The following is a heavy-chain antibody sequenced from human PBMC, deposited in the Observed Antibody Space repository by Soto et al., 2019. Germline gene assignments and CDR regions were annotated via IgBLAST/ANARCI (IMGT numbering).Heavy chain of an antibody. V-gene: IGHV4-39*01. CDR2: IYYSGST. D-gene: IGHD3-3*01. J-gene: IGHJ5*02. CDR1: GGSISSSSYY. CDR3: ARLELTLYDSGGWFDP. Sequence: SETLSLTCTVSGGSISSSSYYWGWIRQPPGKGLEWIGSIYYSGSTYYNPSLKSRVTISVDTSKNQFSLKLSSVTAADTAVYYCARLELTLYDSGGWFDPWGQGTLVTVS.